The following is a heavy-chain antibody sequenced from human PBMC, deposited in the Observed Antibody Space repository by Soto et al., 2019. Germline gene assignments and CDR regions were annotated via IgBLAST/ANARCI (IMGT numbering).Heavy chain of an antibody. CDR2: IDQGGLET. CDR3: ARTILILYFDN. V-gene: IGHV3-7*03. D-gene: IGHD2-8*01. J-gene: IGHJ4*02. Sequence: EVQLVQSGGGLVQPGGSLRLSCEASGFTFSHYWMSWVRQAPGKGLEWVAFIDQGGLETHYADSVKGRLTLSRDNAKNTVLLEMRSLRAEDTAMYYCARTILILYFDNWGQGTPVTVSS. CDR1: GFTFSHYW.